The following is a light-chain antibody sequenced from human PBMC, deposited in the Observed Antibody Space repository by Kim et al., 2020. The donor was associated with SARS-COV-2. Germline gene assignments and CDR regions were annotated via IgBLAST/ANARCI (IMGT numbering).Light chain of an antibody. CDR3: QQYSTYLLT. J-gene: IGKJ4*01. Sequence: NTWLAWYQQRPGKAPELLIYQASRLHTGVSSRFSGSGSGTEFTLTISSLQPDDFATYYCQQYSTYLLTFGGGTKVDIK. V-gene: IGKV1-5*03. CDR1: NTW. CDR2: QAS.